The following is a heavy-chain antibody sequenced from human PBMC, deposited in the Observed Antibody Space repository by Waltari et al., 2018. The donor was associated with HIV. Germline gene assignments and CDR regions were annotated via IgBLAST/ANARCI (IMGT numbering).Heavy chain of an antibody. V-gene: IGHV5-51*01. Sequence: EGRLVQSGAAVRKPGASLTISCEGSGDTFSPSWIGWVRQMPGKGLDWMGITYPTYPDTTYGSSFQGQVTISADKSKSTAYLQWSNLKASDTALYYCARLDPYFYDAAGYSRGFDAFDIWGQGTVVTVSS. CDR2: TYPTYPDT. J-gene: IGHJ3*02. CDR1: GDTFSPSW. CDR3: ARLDPYFYDAAGYSRGFDAFDI. D-gene: IGHD3-16*01.